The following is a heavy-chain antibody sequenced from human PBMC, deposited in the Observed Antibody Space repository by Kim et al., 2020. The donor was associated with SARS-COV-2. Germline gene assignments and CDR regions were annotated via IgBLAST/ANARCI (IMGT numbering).Heavy chain of an antibody. J-gene: IGHJ4*02. CDR2: IIPIFGTA. Sequence: SVKVSCKASGGTFNNYAINWVRQAPGQGLEWMGGIIPIFGTANYAQKFQGRXTITADESTTTAYMELSSLRSXDTAXSYXXRDPKLWFGESDYWGQGT. D-gene: IGHD3-10*01. CDR1: GGTFNNYA. V-gene: IGHV1-69*13. CDR3: XRDPKLWFGESDY.